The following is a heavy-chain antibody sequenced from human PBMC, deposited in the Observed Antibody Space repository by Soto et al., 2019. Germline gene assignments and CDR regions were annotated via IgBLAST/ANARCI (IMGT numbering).Heavy chain of an antibody. CDR2: IIPIFGTA. CDR1: GGTFSSYA. V-gene: IGHV1-69*01. J-gene: IGHJ6*02. CDR3: ARDQLGRDGYNPYYYYGMDV. D-gene: IGHD1-1*01. Sequence: QVQLVQSGAEVKKPGSSVKVSCKASGGTFSSYAISWVRQAPGQGLEWMGGIIPIFGTANYAQKFQGRVTITADESTSKAYMELSSLRSEDTAVYYCARDQLGRDGYNPYYYYGMDVWGQGTTVTVSS.